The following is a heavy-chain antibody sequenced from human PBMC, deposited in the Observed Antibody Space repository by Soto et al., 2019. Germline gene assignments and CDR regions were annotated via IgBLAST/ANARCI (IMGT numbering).Heavy chain of an antibody. Sequence: GGSLRLSCVASGFTFSSYAMNWVRQAPGKGLEWVSYITSRSGTIYYADSVEGRFTISRDNAKNSLYLQMNSLRDEDTAVYYCARVRGQLVTNDYWGQGTLVTVSS. CDR1: GFTFSSYA. D-gene: IGHD6-6*01. J-gene: IGHJ4*02. V-gene: IGHV3-48*02. CDR3: ARVRGQLVTNDY. CDR2: ITSRSGTI.